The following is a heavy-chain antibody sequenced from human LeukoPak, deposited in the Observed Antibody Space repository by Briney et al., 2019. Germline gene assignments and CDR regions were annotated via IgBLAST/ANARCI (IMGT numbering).Heavy chain of an antibody. V-gene: IGHV1-2*02. CDR3: ARAGYCSGGSCYPFDY. CDR1: GYTFTGYY. CDR2: INPNSGGT. D-gene: IGHD2-15*01. Sequence: ASVKVSCKASGYTFTGYYMHWVRQAPGQGLEWMGWINPNSGGTNYAQKFQGRVTMTRDTSISTAYMELSRLRSDDTAVYYCARAGYCSGGSCYPFDYWGQGTLVTVSS. J-gene: IGHJ4*02.